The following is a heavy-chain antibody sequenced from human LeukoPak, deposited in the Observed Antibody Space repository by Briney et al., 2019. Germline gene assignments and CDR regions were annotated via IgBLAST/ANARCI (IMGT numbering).Heavy chain of an antibody. D-gene: IGHD6-13*01. CDR2: ISAYNGNT. J-gene: IGHJ4*02. V-gene: IGHV1-18*01. CDR3: VRNHKYSSSWYYFDY. CDR1: GYTFTSYG. Sequence: ASVKVSCKASGYTFTSYGISWVRQAPGQGLEWMGWISAYNGNTNYAQKLQGRVTMTTDTSTSTAYMELRSLRSDDTAVFYCVRNHKYSSSWYYFDYWGQGTLVTVSS.